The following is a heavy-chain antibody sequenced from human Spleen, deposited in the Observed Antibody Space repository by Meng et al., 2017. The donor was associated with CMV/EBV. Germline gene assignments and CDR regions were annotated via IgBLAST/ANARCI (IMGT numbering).Heavy chain of an antibody. D-gene: IGHD1-14*01. Sequence: GESLKISCAASGFTFNTYSMNWVRQAPGKGLEWVSSISSSSYYIYYADSMKGRFTISRDNAKDSLYLQMNSLRAEDTAVYYCARDDPHLITHFDYWGQGTLVTVSS. CDR3: ARDDPHLITHFDY. J-gene: IGHJ4*02. CDR2: ISSSSYYI. V-gene: IGHV3-21*01. CDR1: GFTFNTYS.